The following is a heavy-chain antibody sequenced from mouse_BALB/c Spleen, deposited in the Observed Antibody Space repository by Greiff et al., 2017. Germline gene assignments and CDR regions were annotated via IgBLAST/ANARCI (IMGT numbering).Heavy chain of an antibody. V-gene: IGHV5-6*01. CDR1: GFTFSSYG. CDR2: ISSGGSYT. J-gene: IGHJ4*01. Sequence: EVQRVESGGDLVKPGGSLKLSCAASGFTFSSYGMSWVRQTPDKRLEWVATISSGGSYTYYPDSVKGRFTISRDNAKNTLYLQMSSLKSEDTAMYYCARGGFDDDDGRDGPFYAMDDWGQGTSVTVSS. CDR3: ARGGFDDDDGRDGPFYAMDD. D-gene: IGHD2-4*01.